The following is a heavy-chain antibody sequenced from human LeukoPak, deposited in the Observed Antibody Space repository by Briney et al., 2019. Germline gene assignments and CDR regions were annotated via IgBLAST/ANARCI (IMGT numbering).Heavy chain of an antibody. CDR1: GFTFRTYW. CDR2: ISSSSSYI. D-gene: IGHD3-3*01. Sequence: AGGSLRLSCAASGFTFRTYWMSWVRQAPGKGLEWVSSISSSSSYIYYADSVKGRFTISRDNAKNSLYLQMNSLRAEDTAVYYCASHGLERITIFGVVHGDAFDIWGQGTMVTVSS. CDR3: ASHGLERITIFGVVHGDAFDI. J-gene: IGHJ3*02. V-gene: IGHV3-21*01.